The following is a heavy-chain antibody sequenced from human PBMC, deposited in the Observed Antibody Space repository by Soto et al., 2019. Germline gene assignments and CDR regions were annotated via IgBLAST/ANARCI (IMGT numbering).Heavy chain of an antibody. CDR3: VMVDNYVTPTPQDV. CDR2: ISPYTGNT. CDR1: GYIFVNYG. D-gene: IGHD3-16*01. V-gene: IGHV1-18*01. Sequence: QVQLVQSGDEVKKPGASVKVSCKASGYIFVNYGIAWVRQAPGQGLEWMGWISPYTGNTHSATKSQGRLTMTTDTSTSTAYMDLGSLTSDDTAVYYCVMVDNYVTPTPQDVWGQGTTVTLSS. J-gene: IGHJ6*02.